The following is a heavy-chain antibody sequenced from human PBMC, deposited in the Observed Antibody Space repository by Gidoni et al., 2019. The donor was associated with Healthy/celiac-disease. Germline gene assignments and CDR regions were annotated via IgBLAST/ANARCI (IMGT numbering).Heavy chain of an antibody. Sequence: QVQLQESGPGLVKPSQTLSLTCTVSGGSISSGSYYWSWIRPPAGKGLEWIGRIYTSGSTNSNPALKSLVTISVGTSKNPFSLKLSSVTAADTAVYYCAAIDFWSGYFAAPWGQGTLVTVSS. D-gene: IGHD3-3*01. CDR1: GGSISSGSYY. J-gene: IGHJ4*02. V-gene: IGHV4-61*02. CDR3: AAIDFWSGYFAAP. CDR2: IYTSGST.